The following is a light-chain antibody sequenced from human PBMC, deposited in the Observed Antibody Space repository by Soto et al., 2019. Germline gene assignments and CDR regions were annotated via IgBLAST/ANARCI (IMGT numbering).Light chain of an antibody. J-gene: IGLJ2*01. Sequence: QSALTQPASVSGSPGQSITISCTGTSSDIGNYNYVSWYQQHPGKARKLLIYDVSNRPSGVSNRFSGSRSGNTASLTISGLQAEYEADYYCTSYTTSSTVVFGVGTKLTVL. CDR1: SSDIGNYNY. CDR2: DVS. CDR3: TSYTTSSTVV. V-gene: IGLV2-14*03.